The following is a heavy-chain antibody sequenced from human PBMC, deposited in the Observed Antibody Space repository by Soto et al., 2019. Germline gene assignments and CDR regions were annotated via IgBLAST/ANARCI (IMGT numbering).Heavy chain of an antibody. D-gene: IGHD3-22*01. Sequence: SLRLSCAAFGFKISSSSMNWVRQAPGRGLEWVAYISDSGSNTLYADSVKGRFTVSRDTAKNSLYLQMSGLRDEDRAVYYCAKGPDSSGYYFLYYFDYWGQGTLVTVSS. J-gene: IGHJ4*02. V-gene: IGHV3-48*02. CDR3: AKGPDSSGYYFLYYFDY. CDR2: ISDSGSNT. CDR1: GFKISSSS.